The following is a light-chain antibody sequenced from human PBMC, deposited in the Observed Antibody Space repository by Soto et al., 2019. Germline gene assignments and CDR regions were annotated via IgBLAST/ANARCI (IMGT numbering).Light chain of an antibody. CDR3: QQYYSTPYT. Sequence: DIVMTQSPDSLAVSLGERATINCKSSQSVFYSPNNQNYLAWYQHKPGQPPKLLIYWASTRESGVPDRFSGSGSATDFTLTISSLQAEDVAVYYCQQYYSTPYTFGQGTKLQIK. CDR1: QSVFYSPNNQNY. CDR2: WAS. J-gene: IGKJ2*01. V-gene: IGKV4-1*01.